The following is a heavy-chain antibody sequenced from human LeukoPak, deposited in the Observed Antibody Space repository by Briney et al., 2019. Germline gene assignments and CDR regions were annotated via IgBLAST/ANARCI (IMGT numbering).Heavy chain of an antibody. D-gene: IGHD2-2*01. CDR3: ARDRLGYCSSTSCRYYYYGMDV. J-gene: IGHJ6*02. Sequence: SQTLSLTCTVSGGSISSGDYYWSWIRQPPGKGLEWIGYIYYSGSTYYNPSLKSRVTISVDTSKNQFSLELSSVTAADTAVYYCARDRLGYCSSTSCRYYYYGMDVWGQGTTVTVSS. CDR1: GGSISSGDYY. CDR2: IYYSGST. V-gene: IGHV4-30-4*01.